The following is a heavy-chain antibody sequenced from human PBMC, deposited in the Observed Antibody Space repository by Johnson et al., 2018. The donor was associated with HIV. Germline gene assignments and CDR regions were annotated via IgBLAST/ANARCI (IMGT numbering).Heavy chain of an antibody. D-gene: IGHD2/OR15-2a*01. Sequence: VQLVESGGGLVQPGGSLRLSCAASGFTFSPYWMHWVRQAPGQGLVWVSRIISDVSSAIYTDSVTGRLTISRYNTKNTLYLQMNSLRAEETAVYYCTTGAFHAYDMWGQGTMVTVSS. CDR1: GFTFSPYW. CDR2: IISDVSSA. CDR3: TTGAFHAYDM. V-gene: IGHV3-74*01. J-gene: IGHJ3*02.